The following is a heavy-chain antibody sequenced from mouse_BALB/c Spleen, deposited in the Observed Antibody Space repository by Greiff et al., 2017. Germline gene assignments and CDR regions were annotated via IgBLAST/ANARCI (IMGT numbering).Heavy chain of an antibody. CDR3: ARGDDYDEGGLAY. D-gene: IGHD2-4*01. Sequence: VQVVESGPGLVAPSQSLSITCTVSGFSLTSYGVHWVRQPPGKGLEWLGVIWAGGSTNYNSALMSRLSISKDNSKSQVFLKMNSLQTDDTAMYYCARGDDYDEGGLAYWGQGTLVTVSA. V-gene: IGHV2-9*02. J-gene: IGHJ3*01. CDR1: GFSLTSYG. CDR2: IWAGGST.